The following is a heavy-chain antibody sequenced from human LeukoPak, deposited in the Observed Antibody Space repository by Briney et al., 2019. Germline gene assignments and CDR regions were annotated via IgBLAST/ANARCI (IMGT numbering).Heavy chain of an antibody. CDR1: GLTFSSSW. J-gene: IGHJ4*02. D-gene: IGHD5-18*01. CDR3: ARDLAYSRLDY. Sequence: GSLRLSCAVSGLTFSSSWMDWVRQAPGKGLEWVASINPDGNKKYSADSVKGRFTISRDNTENSLYLQMNSLRVEDTAFYYCARDLAYSRLDYWGQGMLVTVSS. CDR2: INPDGNKK. V-gene: IGHV3-7*01.